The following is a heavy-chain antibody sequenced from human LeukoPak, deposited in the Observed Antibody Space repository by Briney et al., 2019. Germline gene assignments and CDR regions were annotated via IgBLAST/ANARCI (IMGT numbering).Heavy chain of an antibody. J-gene: IGHJ4*02. V-gene: IGHV4-34*01. Sequence: PSETLSLTCAVYGGSFSGYYWSWIRQPPGKGLEWIGEINHSGSTNYNPSLKSRVTISVDTSKNQFSLKLSSVTAADTAVYYCARGRSRLFNYWGQGTLVTVPS. CDR3: ARGRSRLFNY. D-gene: IGHD3-16*01. CDR2: INHSGST. CDR1: GGSFSGYY.